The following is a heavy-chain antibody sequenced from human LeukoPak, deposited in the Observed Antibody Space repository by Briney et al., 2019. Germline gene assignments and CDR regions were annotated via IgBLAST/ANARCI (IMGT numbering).Heavy chain of an antibody. Sequence: SETPSLTCTVSGDSMSSFYWSWIRQPPGKGLEWIVYIYYSGSTNYNPSLKSRVTISIDTSKSHFSLKLSSVTAADTAVYYCARMYRDHPTLRAGPFDFWGQGTLVTVSS. CDR3: ARMYRDHPTLRAGPFDF. CDR2: IYYSGST. V-gene: IGHV4-59*12. J-gene: IGHJ4*02. CDR1: GDSMSSFY. D-gene: IGHD1-26*01.